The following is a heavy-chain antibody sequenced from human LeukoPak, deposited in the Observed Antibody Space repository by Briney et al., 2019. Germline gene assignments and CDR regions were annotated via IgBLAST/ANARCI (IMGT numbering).Heavy chain of an antibody. J-gene: IGHJ4*02. V-gene: IGHV3-7*01. D-gene: IGHD3-10*01. CDR3: AGDRGFGADDS. CDR1: GFTFSGYW. CDR2: IHKDGSAK. Sequence: GGSLRLSCGASGFTFSGYWMSWVRQAPGKGLEWVANIHKDGSAKRYVDSVKGRFTIPRDNAKSSLYLQMNSLRVEDTAVYYCAGDRGFGADDSWGQGSLVTVSS.